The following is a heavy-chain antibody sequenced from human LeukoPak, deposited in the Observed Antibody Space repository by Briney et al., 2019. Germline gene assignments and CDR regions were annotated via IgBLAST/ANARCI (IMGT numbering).Heavy chain of an antibody. CDR3: ASISYSSSLFDY. J-gene: IGHJ4*02. D-gene: IGHD6-6*01. V-gene: IGHV4-59*01. Sequence: PSETLSLTCTVSGGSISSYYWSWIRQPPGKGLEWIGYIYYSGSTNYNPSLKSRVTISVDTSKNQFSLKLSSVTAADTAVYYCASISYSSSLFDYWGQGTLVTVSS. CDR2: IYYSGST. CDR1: GGSISSYY.